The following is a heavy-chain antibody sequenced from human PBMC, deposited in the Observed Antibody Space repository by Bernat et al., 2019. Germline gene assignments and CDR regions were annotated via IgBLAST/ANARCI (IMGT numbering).Heavy chain of an antibody. CDR2: IYIVGAP. Sequence: QLQLQESGPGLVKPSETLSLTCTVSGGSISSSSYYWGWIRQPPGKGLEWIGSIYIVGAPTTTRPSNVESPYSGSSYYNPSLKSRVTISVDTSQNQFSLKLSSVTAADTAVYYCARGGLLWFGEDRPDVVPYFQHWGQGTLVTVSS. CDR1: GGSISSSSYY. CDR3: ARGGLLWFGEDRPDVVPYFQH. J-gene: IGHJ1*01. V-gene: IGHV4-39*01. D-gene: IGHD3-10*01.